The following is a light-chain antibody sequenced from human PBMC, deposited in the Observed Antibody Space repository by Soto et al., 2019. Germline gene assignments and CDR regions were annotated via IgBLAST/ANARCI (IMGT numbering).Light chain of an antibody. CDR1: QSISSW. CDR2: DAS. CDR3: QQYNSYPYT. J-gene: IGKJ2*01. V-gene: IGKV1-5*01. Sequence: DIQMTQSPSTLSASVGDRVTITCRASQSISSWLAWYQQKPGKAPKLLIYDASSLESGVPSRFSGRGSGTEFTLTISSLQPDDVATYYCQQYNSYPYTCGQGTKLEIK.